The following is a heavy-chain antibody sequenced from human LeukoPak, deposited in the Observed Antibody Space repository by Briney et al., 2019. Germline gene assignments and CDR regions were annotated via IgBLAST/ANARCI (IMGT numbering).Heavy chain of an antibody. CDR2: ISGSGGST. J-gene: IGHJ4*02. CDR3: AKMGAPIDY. D-gene: IGHD1-26*01. Sequence: GGSLRLSCAASGFTFSSYAMSWVRQAPGKGPEWVSAISGSGGSTYYADSVKGRFTISRDNSKNTLFLQMNSLRPDDTAVYYCAKMGAPIDYWGQGTLVTVSS. V-gene: IGHV3-23*01. CDR1: GFTFSSYA.